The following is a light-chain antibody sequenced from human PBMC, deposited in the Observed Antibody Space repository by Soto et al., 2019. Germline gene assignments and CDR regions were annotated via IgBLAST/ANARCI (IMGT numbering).Light chain of an antibody. J-gene: IGKJ3*01. V-gene: IGKV1-9*01. Sequence: IPLTQSPSSLSASVGDRVSITCRASQDIKTYLAWYQQKQGKAPKLLISGTFTLQSGVPSRFNSSGSGTDFTLTISRLQPEDFATYYCQHLNNYPPFTFGPGTKVDLE. CDR3: QHLNNYPPFT. CDR1: QDIKTY. CDR2: GTF.